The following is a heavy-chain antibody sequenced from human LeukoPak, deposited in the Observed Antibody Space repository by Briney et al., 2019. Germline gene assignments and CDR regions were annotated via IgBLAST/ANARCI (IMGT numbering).Heavy chain of an antibody. CDR2: IWYDGSNK. V-gene: IGHV3-33*01. CDR3: ARGVGATTDNYLDY. CDR1: GFTFSSYG. Sequence: PGGSLRLSCAASGFTFSSYGMHWVRQAPGKGLEWVAVIWYDGSNKYYADSVKGRFTISRDNAKNSLYLQMNSLRAEETAVYYCARGVGATTDNYLDYWGQGTLVTVSS. J-gene: IGHJ4*02. D-gene: IGHD1-26*01.